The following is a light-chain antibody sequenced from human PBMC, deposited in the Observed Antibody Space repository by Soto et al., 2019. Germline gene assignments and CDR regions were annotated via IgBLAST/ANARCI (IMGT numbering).Light chain of an antibody. CDR3: CSYVGARNYV. V-gene: IGLV2-23*01. J-gene: IGLJ1*01. CDR1: ISDVGSSGP. Sequence: QSALTQPASVSGSPGQSITISCSGSISDVGSSGPVSWYQHHPGQVPKLIIYEGSRRPSGVSSRFSGSKTGNTASLTITGLQAEDEAHYYCCSYVGARNYVLGNGTKVTV. CDR2: EGS.